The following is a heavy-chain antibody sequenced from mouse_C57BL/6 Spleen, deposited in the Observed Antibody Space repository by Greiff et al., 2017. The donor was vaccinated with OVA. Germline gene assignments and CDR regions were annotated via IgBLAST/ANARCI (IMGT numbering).Heavy chain of an antibody. V-gene: IGHV5-15*01. J-gene: IGHJ3*01. Sequence: EVKLMESGGGLVQPGGSLKLSCAASGFTFSDYGMAWVRQAPRKGPEWVAFISNLAYSIYYADTVTGRFTISRENAKNTLYLEMSSLRSEDTAMYYCAREGGYSSFAYWGQGTLVTVSA. D-gene: IGHD2-3*01. CDR1: GFTFSDYG. CDR2: ISNLAYSI. CDR3: AREGGYSSFAY.